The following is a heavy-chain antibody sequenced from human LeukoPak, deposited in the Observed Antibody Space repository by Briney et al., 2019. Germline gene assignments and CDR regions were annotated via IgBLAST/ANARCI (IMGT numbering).Heavy chain of an antibody. D-gene: IGHD3-22*01. CDR1: GFTFSSYS. V-gene: IGHV3-21*01. J-gene: IGHJ4*02. CDR2: ISSSSSYI. CDR3: ARDSPYYDSSGYYFTY. Sequence: PGGSLRLSCAASGFTFSSYSMNWVRQAPGKGLEWVSSISSSSSYIYYADSVKGRFTISRDNAKNSLYLQMNSLRAEDTAVYYCARDSPYYDSSGYYFTYWGQGTLVTVSS.